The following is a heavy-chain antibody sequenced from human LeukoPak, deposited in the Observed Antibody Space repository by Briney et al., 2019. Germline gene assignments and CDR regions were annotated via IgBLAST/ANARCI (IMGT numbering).Heavy chain of an antibody. CDR2: ISSSSSYI. J-gene: IGHJ3*02. CDR1: GFTFSNAW. D-gene: IGHD6-13*01. V-gene: IGHV3-21*01. CDR3: ARPDEQQLVRDAFDI. Sequence: GGSLRLSCAASGFTFSNAWMSWVRQAPGKGLEWVSSISSSSSYIYYADSVKGQFTISRDNAKNSLYLQMNSLRAEDTAVYYCARPDEQQLVRDAFDIWGQGTMVTVSS.